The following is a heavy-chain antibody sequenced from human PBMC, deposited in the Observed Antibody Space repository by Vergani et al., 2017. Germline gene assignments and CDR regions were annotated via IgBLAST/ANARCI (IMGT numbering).Heavy chain of an antibody. V-gene: IGHV3-30*18. CDR2: ISYDGSNK. J-gene: IGHJ4*02. D-gene: IGHD1-26*01. CDR1: GFTFSSYG. CDR3: AKAGGYGGSCTYFDY. Sequence: QVQLVESGGGVVQPGRSLRLSCAASGFTFSSYGMHWVRQAPGKGLEWVAVISYDGSNKYYADSVKGRFTIARDNTKNTLYLQMNSLRAEHTAVYYWAKAGGYGGSCTYFDYWGQGTLVTVSS.